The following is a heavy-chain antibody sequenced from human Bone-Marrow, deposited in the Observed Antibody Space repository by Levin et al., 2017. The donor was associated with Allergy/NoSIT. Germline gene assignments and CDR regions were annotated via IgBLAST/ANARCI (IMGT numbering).Heavy chain of an antibody. CDR2: SRDKRDSYTT. CDR1: GFTFSDHY. CDR3: AAGYCSGSSCYDFDY. Sequence: GGSLRLSCAASGFTFSDHYMDWVRQAPGKGLEWVGRSRDKRDSYTTEYAASVKGRFTISRDDSKNSLYLQMNSLKSDETAVYYCAAGYCSGSSCYDFDYWGQGTLVTVSS. D-gene: IGHD2-2*01. V-gene: IGHV3-72*01. J-gene: IGHJ4*02.